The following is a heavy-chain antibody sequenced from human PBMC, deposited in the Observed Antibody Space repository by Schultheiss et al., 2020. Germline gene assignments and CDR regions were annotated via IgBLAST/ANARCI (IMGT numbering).Heavy chain of an antibody. Sequence: GGSLRLSCAASGFTFSDHYMDWVRQAPGKGLEWVGRTRNKANSYTTEYAASVKGRFTISRDDSKNSLYLQMNSLKTEDTAVYYCARGEVLLWFRELSFFDYWGQGTLVTVSS. CDR3: ARGEVLLWFRELSFFDY. CDR2: TRNKANSYTT. CDR1: GFTFSDHY. V-gene: IGHV3-72*01. J-gene: IGHJ4*02. D-gene: IGHD3-10*01.